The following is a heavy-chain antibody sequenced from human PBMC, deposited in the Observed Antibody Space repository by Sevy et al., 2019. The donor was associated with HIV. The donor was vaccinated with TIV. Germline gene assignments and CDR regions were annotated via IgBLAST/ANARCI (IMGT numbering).Heavy chain of an antibody. J-gene: IGHJ3*02. V-gene: IGHV3-30-3*01. CDR3: ARDHDRDGYSYAFDI. Sequence: GGSLRLSCAASGFTFSSYAMHWVRQAPGKGLEWVAVISYDGSNKYYADSVKGRFTISRDNSKNTLYPQMNSLRAEDTAVYYCARDHDRDGYSYAFDIWGQGTMVTVSS. D-gene: IGHD3-22*01. CDR2: ISYDGSNK. CDR1: GFTFSSYA.